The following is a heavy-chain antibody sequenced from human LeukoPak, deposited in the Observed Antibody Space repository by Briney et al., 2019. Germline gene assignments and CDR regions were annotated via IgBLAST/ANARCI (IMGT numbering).Heavy chain of an antibody. CDR3: ARDRSGNYGRPFDY. J-gene: IGHJ4*02. V-gene: IGHV1-18*01. D-gene: IGHD3-10*01. Sequence: ASVKVSCKASGYTFTNYGISWVRQPPGQGLEWMGWISAYNGNKNYAQKFQGRVTMTTDTSTSTAYMELRSLTSDDTAVYFCARDRSGNYGRPFDYWGQGALVTVSS. CDR1: GYTFTNYG. CDR2: ISAYNGNK.